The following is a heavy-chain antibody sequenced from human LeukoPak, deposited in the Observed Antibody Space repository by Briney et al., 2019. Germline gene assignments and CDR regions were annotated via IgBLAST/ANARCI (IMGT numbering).Heavy chain of an antibody. D-gene: IGHD2-15*01. V-gene: IGHV2-26*01. J-gene: IGHJ5*02. CDR2: IFSNDEK. Sequence: ESGPTLVNPTETLTLTCTVTGFSLSNARMGVSWIRQPPGKALEWLAHIFSNDEKSYSTSLKSRLTIPKDTSKSQVVLTMTNMDPVDTATYYCARMTVVVVAATRGNWFDPWGQGTLVTVSS. CDR3: ARMTVVVVAATRGNWFDP. CDR1: GFSLSNARMG.